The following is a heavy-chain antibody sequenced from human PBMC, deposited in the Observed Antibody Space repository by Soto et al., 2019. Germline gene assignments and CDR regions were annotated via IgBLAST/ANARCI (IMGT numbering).Heavy chain of an antibody. CDR2: IVPILGPA. Sequence: QVQLVQSGAEVKKPGSSVNVSCKASGGTFNTFAISWVRQAPGQGLEYLGGIVPILGPAFHAQRFQGRVTITADTPTNTADLELTSLSSEDTAVYYCARAAKRYFDSWGQGTQGTVSS. CDR3: ARAAKRYFDS. J-gene: IGHJ4*02. V-gene: IGHV1-69*06. CDR1: GGTFNTFA.